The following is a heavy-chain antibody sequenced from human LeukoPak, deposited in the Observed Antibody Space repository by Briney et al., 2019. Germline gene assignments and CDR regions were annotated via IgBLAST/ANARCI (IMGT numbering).Heavy chain of an antibody. CDR2: INPNSGDT. CDR1: GYTFTGYY. D-gene: IGHD2-2*01. CDR3: ARDGRPANEYSTNYYVPAFGP. J-gene: IGHJ5*02. V-gene: IGHV1-2*02. Sequence: ASVKVSCTASGYTFTGYYMHWVRQAPGQGLEWMGWINPNSGDTDYAPKFQGRVTMTRDTSITAAYMELSGLRSDDTAVYFCARDGRPANEYSTNYYVPAFGPWGQGTLVTVSS.